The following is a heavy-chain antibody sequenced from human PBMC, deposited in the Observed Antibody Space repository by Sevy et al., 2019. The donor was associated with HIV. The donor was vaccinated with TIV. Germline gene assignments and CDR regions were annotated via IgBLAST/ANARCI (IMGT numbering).Heavy chain of an antibody. CDR1: GFTFSSYG. Sequence: GGSLRLSCAASGFTFSSYGMHWVRQAPGKGLEWVAVISYDGSNKYYADSVKGRFTISRDNSKNTLYLQMNSLRAEDTAVYYCTTNNYGDYVQDDAFDIWGQGTMVTVSS. CDR3: TTNNYGDYVQDDAFDI. CDR2: ISYDGSNK. V-gene: IGHV3-30*03. D-gene: IGHD4-17*01. J-gene: IGHJ3*02.